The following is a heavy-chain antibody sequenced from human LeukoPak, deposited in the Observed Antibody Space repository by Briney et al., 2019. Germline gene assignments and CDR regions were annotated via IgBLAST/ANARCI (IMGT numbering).Heavy chain of an antibody. CDR1: GGSISSYY. Sequence: SETLSLTCTVSGGSISSYYWNWIRQPPGKGLEWIGYIYYSGSTNNNPSLKSRVTISVDTSKNQFSLKLSSVTAADTAVYYCARITSGYYLDGRYFDYWGQGTLVTVSS. D-gene: IGHD3-22*01. CDR3: ARITSGYYLDGRYFDY. J-gene: IGHJ4*02. V-gene: IGHV4-59*08. CDR2: IYYSGST.